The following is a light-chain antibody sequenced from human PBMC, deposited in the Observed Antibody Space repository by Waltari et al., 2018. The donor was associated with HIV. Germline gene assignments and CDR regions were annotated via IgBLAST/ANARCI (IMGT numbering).Light chain of an antibody. CDR2: MNN. CDR3: AAWDDTLSGRGL. J-gene: IGLJ3*02. V-gene: IGLV1-47*01. CDR1: SSNLGSHY. Sequence: QSPLCQPPSASGTPGQSVTISRSASSSNLGSHYLYCYQQLSGTAPKLLIYMNNQRPSGVPDRFSGSKSGTSASLAISGLRSEDEADYYCAAWDDTLSGRGLFGGGTKLTVL.